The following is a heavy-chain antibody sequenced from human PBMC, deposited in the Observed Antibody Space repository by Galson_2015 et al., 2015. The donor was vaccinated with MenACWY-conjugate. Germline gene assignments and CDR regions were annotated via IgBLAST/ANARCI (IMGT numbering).Heavy chain of an antibody. V-gene: IGHV3-9*01. CDR2: ISWNSGSI. CDR1: GFTFDDYA. J-gene: IGHJ3*02. Sequence: SLRLSCAASGFTFDDYAMHWVRQAPGKGLEWVSGISWNSGSIGYADSVKGRFTITKDTSKNQVVLTMTNMDPVDTATYYCAQGDVFDIWGQGTLVTVSS. CDR3: AQGDVFDI.